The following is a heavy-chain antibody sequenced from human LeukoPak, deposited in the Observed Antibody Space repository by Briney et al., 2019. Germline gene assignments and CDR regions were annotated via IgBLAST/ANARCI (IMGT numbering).Heavy chain of an antibody. Sequence: SGGSLRLSCTASGFTFSSYAMRGVRQSPGKGLEWVSAISGSGGNTYSADSVKGRCTISRDNSKKTLFLHMNSLRAEDTAVYYCARGMSATSGYLELEYWGQGTLVTVST. V-gene: IGHV3-23*01. D-gene: IGHD3-22*01. CDR2: ISGSGGNT. J-gene: IGHJ4*02. CDR1: GFTFSSYA. CDR3: ARGMSATSGYLELEY.